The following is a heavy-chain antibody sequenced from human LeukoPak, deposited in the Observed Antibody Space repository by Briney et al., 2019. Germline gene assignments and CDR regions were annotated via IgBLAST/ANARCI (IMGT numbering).Heavy chain of an antibody. D-gene: IGHD3-10*01. J-gene: IGHJ4*02. CDR1: GFTFSRYG. CDR3: AKDSGVTSLDY. V-gene: IGHV3-30*02. CDR2: ILHDGSNK. Sequence: GGSLRLSCAASGFTFSRYGMHWVRQAPGKGLECMAFILHDGSNKYYAESVKGRFTISRDNSKNMLSLQMNSLRVEDTAVYYCAKDSGVTSLDYWGQGTLVIVSP.